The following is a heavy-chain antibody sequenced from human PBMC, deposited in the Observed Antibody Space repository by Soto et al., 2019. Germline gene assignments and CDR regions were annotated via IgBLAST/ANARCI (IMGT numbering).Heavy chain of an antibody. CDR2: ISPMFGAA. J-gene: IGHJ4*02. V-gene: IGHV1-69*19. CDR1: GGTFNTYA. CDR3: AREVQVHTPAFVY. D-gene: IGHD3-10*01. Sequence: QVHLVQSGAEMKQPGSSVKVSCQSSGGTFNTYAMNWVRQAPGQGPEWMGDISPMFGAANYAPKFQGRVTITADESTGTPCTRLSSSSSEDTALYFCAREVQVHTPAFVYWGQGTLVTVSS.